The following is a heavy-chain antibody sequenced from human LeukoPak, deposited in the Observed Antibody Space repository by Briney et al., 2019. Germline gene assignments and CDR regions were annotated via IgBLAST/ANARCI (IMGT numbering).Heavy chain of an antibody. J-gene: IGHJ5*02. Sequence: ASVTVSRKSCGYTFTDHYMHWVRQAPGQGREWVGWINPNSGGTNYAQKFQGRVTMTRDTSISTAYMALSRLRSDDAAVYYCARDRDPYSYVSNWFDPWGQGTLVTVSS. D-gene: IGHD5-18*01. V-gene: IGHV1-2*02. CDR2: INPNSGGT. CDR3: ARDRDPYSYVSNWFDP. CDR1: GYTFTDHY.